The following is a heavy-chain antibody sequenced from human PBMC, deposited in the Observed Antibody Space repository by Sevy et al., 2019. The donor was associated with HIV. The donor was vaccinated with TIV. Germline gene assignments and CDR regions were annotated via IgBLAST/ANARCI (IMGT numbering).Heavy chain of an antibody. V-gene: IGHV3-48*02. J-gene: IGHJ6*02. CDR1: GFTFSSYS. CDR2: ISSSSSTI. D-gene: IGHD2-21*02. Sequence: GGSLRLSCAASGFTFSSYSMNWVRQAPGKGLEWVSYISSSSSTIYYADSVKGRFTISRDNAKNSLYLQMNSLRDEDKAVYYCERDVVDLAYCGGDCYWWIGYYYYGMDVWGRGTTVTVSS. CDR3: ERDVVDLAYCGGDCYWWIGYYYYGMDV.